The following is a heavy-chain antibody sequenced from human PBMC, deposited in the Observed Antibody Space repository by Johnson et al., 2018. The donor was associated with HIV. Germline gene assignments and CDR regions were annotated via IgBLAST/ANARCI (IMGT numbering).Heavy chain of an antibody. CDR3: AKDLVAFWGRPAGALDI. V-gene: IGHV3-9*01. J-gene: IGHJ3*02. CDR2: ISWNSGSI. Sequence: VQLVESGGGVVQPGRSLRLSCAASGFTFSSYGMHWVRQAPGKGLEWVSGISWNSGSIGYADSVKGRFTISRDNAKNSLYLQMNSLRVEDTAVYYCAKDLVAFWGRPAGALDIWGQGTMVTVSS. CDR1: GFTFSSYG. D-gene: IGHD2-15*01.